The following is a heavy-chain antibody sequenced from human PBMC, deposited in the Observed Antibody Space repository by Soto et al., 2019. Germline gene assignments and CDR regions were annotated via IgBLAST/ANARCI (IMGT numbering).Heavy chain of an antibody. CDR1: GFTFDDYA. V-gene: IGHV3-9*01. Sequence: EVQLVESGGGLVQPGRSLRLSCAASGFTFDDYAMHWVRQAPGKGLEWVSGISWNSGSIGYADSVKGRFTISRDNAKNSLYLQMNSLRAEDTAVYYCAKDNRAGTYYYYGMDVWGQGTTFTVSS. CDR2: ISWNSGSI. D-gene: IGHD6-13*01. J-gene: IGHJ6*02. CDR3: AKDNRAGTYYYYGMDV.